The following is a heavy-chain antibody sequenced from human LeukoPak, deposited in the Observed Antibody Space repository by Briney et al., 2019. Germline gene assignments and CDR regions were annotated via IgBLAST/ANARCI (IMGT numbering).Heavy chain of an antibody. Sequence: ASVKVSCKASGYTFTGYYMHWVRQAPGQGLEWMGWINPNSGGTDYAQKFQGRVTMTRDTSISTAYMELRSLRSDDTAVYYCARDSDKLRYFDRKNWFDPWGQGTLVTVSS. CDR3: ARDSDKLRYFDRKNWFDP. D-gene: IGHD3-9*01. V-gene: IGHV1-2*02. J-gene: IGHJ5*02. CDR2: INPNSGGT. CDR1: GYTFTGYY.